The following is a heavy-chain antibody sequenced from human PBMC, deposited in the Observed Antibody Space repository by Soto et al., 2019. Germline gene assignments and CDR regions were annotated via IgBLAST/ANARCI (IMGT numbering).Heavy chain of an antibody. V-gene: IGHV4-59*08. CDR2: IYYSGST. CDR1: GGSISSYY. J-gene: IGHJ3*02. CDR3: ARRVGKLQYFDLEVFDI. D-gene: IGHD3-9*01. Sequence: SETLSLTCTVSGGSISSYYWSWIRQPPGKGLEWIGYIYYSGSTNYNPSLKSRVTISVDTSKNQFSLKLSSVTAADTAVYYCARRVGKLQYFDLEVFDIWGQGTVVTVSS.